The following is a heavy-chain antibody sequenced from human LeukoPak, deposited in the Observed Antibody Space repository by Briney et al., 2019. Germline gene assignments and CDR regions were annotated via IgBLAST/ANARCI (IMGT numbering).Heavy chain of an antibody. D-gene: IGHD2-15*01. Sequence: GSLRLSCAASGFTFDDYAMHWIRQPPGKGLEWIGEINHSGSTNYNPSLKSRVTISVDTSKNQFSLKLSSVTAADTAVYYCARVPIGCSGGSCYSPRTRRWFDPWGQGTLVTVSS. CDR1: GFTFDDYA. J-gene: IGHJ5*02. CDR3: ARVPIGCSGGSCYSPRTRRWFDP. CDR2: INHSGST. V-gene: IGHV4-34*01.